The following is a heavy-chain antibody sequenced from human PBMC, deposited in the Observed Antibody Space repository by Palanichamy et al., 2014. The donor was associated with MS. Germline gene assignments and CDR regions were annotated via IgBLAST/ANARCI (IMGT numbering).Heavy chain of an antibody. CDR3: AKDGVVVATIRGWFDP. Sequence: EVQLLESGGGLIQPGGSLRLSCAASGFTFSSYAMSWVRQAPGKGLEWVSSISGSGGSTYYADSVKGRFTISRDNSKNTLYLQMDSLRGDDTAVYYCAKDGVVVATIRGWFDPWGQGTLVTVSS. D-gene: IGHD5-12*01. J-gene: IGHJ5*02. V-gene: IGHV3-23*01. CDR2: ISGSGGST. CDR1: GFTFSSYA.